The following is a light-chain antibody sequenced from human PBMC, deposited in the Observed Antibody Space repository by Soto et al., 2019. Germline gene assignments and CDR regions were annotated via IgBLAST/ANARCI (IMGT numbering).Light chain of an antibody. Sequence: DIQMTQSPSSLSASVGDRVTITCRASQGISNYLAWYQQKPGKVPKLLIYAASTLQSGVPSRFSCSGSGTDFTLTISSLQPDDVSTYYCQNYNSGPRTFGQGTKVEIK. V-gene: IGKV1-27*01. CDR2: AAS. CDR1: QGISNY. CDR3: QNYNSGPRT. J-gene: IGKJ1*01.